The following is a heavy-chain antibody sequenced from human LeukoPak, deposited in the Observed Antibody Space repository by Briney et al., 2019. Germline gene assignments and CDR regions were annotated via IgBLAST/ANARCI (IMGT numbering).Heavy chain of an antibody. J-gene: IGHJ4*02. V-gene: IGHV4-38-2*02. CDR1: GYSINRGYY. CDR3: ARSRKFARRGVCSGGSCYPYFDY. Sequence: SETLSLPCTLSGYSINRGYYWGWTRQTPGKGLKWIGSISYSENTYYNPPLKRRVTLSVDTPKNQFSLKQRSLTSADTAVFLCARSRKFARRGVCSGGSCYPYFDYWGQGTLVTVSS. CDR2: ISYSENT. D-gene: IGHD2-15*01.